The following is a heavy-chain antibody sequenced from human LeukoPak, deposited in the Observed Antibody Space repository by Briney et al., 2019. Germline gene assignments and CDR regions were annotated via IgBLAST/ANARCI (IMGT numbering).Heavy chain of an antibody. CDR3: ARSPYYDYVWGSYRYPYYFDY. J-gene: IGHJ4*02. CDR1: GFTFSSYG. Sequence: PGGSLRLSCAASGFTFSSYGMNWVRQAPGKGLEWVSYISPSSSTIYYADSGKGRFTISRDNAKNSLYLQMNSLRAEDTAVYYCARSPYYDYVWGSYRYPYYFDYWGQGTLVTVSS. D-gene: IGHD3-16*02. V-gene: IGHV3-48*01. CDR2: ISPSSSTI.